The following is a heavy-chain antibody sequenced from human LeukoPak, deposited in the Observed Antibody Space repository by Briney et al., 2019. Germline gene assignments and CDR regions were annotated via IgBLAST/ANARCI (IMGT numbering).Heavy chain of an antibody. CDR3: GRDLSTSATWELDH. Sequence: GASVKVSCKASGYTFTGYLIHWVRQAPGQGLEYMGWINPNTGATEYALKFRGRVTMTRDTSTSTASMELSRLRSDDTAVYFCGRDLSTSATWELDHWGQGTQVTVSS. J-gene: IGHJ4*02. CDR1: GYTFTGYL. D-gene: IGHD6-25*01. CDR2: INPNTGAT. V-gene: IGHV1-2*02.